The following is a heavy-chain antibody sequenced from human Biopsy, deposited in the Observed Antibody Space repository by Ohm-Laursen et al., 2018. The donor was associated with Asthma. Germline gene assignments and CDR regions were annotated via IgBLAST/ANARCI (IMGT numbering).Heavy chain of an antibody. Sequence: SQTLSLTCTVSGVSIRSYYWTWIRQPPGKELEWIGNIHYSGSTYSNPSLKSRVTISVDTSKKQISLRLSSVIAADTAVYYCAGFCSGGNCPDHWGQGTLVTVSS. V-gene: IGHV4-59*01. CDR3: AGFCSGGNCPDH. J-gene: IGHJ4*02. CDR1: GVSIRSYY. D-gene: IGHD2-15*01. CDR2: IHYSGST.